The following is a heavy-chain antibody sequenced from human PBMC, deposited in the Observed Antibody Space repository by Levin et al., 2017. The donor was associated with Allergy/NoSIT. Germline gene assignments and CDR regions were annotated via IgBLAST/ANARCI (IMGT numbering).Heavy chain of an antibody. Sequence: SETLSLTCTVSGGSISSSSYYWGWIRQPPGKGLEWIGSIYYSGRTYDNPSLKSRVTISVDTSKNQFSLKLSSVTAADTGLYYCARLLYDSRGYYYFDYWGRGTLVTVSS. CDR1: GGSISSSSYY. D-gene: IGHD3-22*01. CDR2: IYYSGRT. J-gene: IGHJ4*02. V-gene: IGHV4-39*01. CDR3: ARLLYDSRGYYYFDY.